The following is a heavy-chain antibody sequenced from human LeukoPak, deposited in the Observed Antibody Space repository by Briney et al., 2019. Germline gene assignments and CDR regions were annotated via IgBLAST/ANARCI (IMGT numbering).Heavy chain of an antibody. V-gene: IGHV1-8*01. CDR2: MNPNSGNT. J-gene: IGHJ3*02. CDR3: ARGRWIFGVVIHAFDI. CDR1: GYTFTSYD. D-gene: IGHD3-3*01. Sequence: ASVKVSCKASGYTFTSYDINWVRQATGQGLEWMGWMNPNSGNTGYAQKFQGRVTITRNTSISTAYMELSSLRSEDTAVYYCARGRWIFGVVIHAFDIWGQGTMVTVSS.